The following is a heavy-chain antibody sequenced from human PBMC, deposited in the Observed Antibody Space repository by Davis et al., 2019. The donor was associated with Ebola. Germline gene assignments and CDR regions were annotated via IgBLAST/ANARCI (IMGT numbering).Heavy chain of an antibody. CDR3: ARRSSGWYDAFDI. Sequence: GESLKISCKGFGYSFTSYWISWVRQMPGKGLEWMGRIDPSDSYTNYSPSFQGHVTISADKSISTAYLQWSSLKASDTAMYYCARRSSGWYDAFDIWGQGTMVTVSS. D-gene: IGHD6-19*01. CDR1: GYSFTSYW. J-gene: IGHJ3*02. V-gene: IGHV5-10-1*01. CDR2: IDPSDSYT.